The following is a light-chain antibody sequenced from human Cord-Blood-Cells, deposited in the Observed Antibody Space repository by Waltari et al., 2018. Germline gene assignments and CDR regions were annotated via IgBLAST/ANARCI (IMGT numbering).Light chain of an antibody. V-gene: IGLV2-23*01. CDR3: CSYAGSSTNYV. CDR1: SSDVGSYNL. CDR2: EGS. J-gene: IGLJ1*01. Sequence: QSALTQPASVSGSPGQSITISCTGTSSDVGSYNLVSWYQQQPGKAPKLMIYEGSKRPSGVSNRFSGSKSGNTASLTISGLQAEDEADYYCCSYAGSSTNYVFGTGTKVTVL.